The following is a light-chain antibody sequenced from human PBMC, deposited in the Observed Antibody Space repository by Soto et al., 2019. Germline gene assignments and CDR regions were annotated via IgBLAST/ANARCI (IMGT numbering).Light chain of an antibody. CDR1: QSISSN. Sequence: EIVMTQSPATLSVSPGERASLSCRASQSISSNLAWYQQKPDQAPRLLIYDASTRATGIPARFSGSGSGTEFTLTISSLQSEDFAVYYCQQYSNWPETFGQGTKVEIK. CDR3: QQYSNWPET. V-gene: IGKV3-15*01. J-gene: IGKJ1*01. CDR2: DAS.